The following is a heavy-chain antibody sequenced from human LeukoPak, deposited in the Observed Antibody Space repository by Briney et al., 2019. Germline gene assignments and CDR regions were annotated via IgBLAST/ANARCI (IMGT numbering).Heavy chain of an antibody. J-gene: IGHJ6*03. CDR3: ARGVDTATYFYYYYMDV. CDR2: IYHSGST. Sequence: PSETLSLTYTVSNYSISSGYYWGWIRQPPGKGLEWIGRIYHSGSTYYNPSLKSRVTISVDTSKNQFSLKLSSVTAADTAVYYCARGVDTATYFYYYYMDVWGKGTTVTVSS. CDR1: NYSISSGYY. V-gene: IGHV4-38-2*02. D-gene: IGHD5-18*01.